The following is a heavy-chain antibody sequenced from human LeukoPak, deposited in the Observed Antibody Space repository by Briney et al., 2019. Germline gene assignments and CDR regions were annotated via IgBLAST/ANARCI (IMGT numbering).Heavy chain of an antibody. J-gene: IGHJ4*02. CDR3: ARSGTPGDIVVVPAAMGFDY. D-gene: IGHD2-2*01. V-gene: IGHV5-51*01. CDR2: IYPGDSDT. Sequence: GESLKISCKGSGYSFTSYWIGWVRQMPAKGLEWMGIIYPGDSDTRYSPSFQGQVTISADKSISTAYLQWSSLTASDTAMYYCARSGTPGDIVVVPAAMGFDYWGQGTLVTVSS. CDR1: GYSFTSYW.